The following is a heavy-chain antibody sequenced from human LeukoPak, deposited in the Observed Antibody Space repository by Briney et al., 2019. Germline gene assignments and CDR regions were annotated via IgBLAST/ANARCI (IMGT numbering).Heavy chain of an antibody. CDR1: GFTFSRYW. V-gene: IGHV3-74*01. Sequence: GGSLRLSSAASGFTFSRYWMHWVRQAPGKGLVWVSRINSDGRSTSYADSVKGRFTISRDNAKNTLYLQMNSLRAEDTAVYYCAKVEALLWFGELINYYFDYWGQGTLVTVSS. J-gene: IGHJ4*02. CDR3: AKVEALLWFGELINYYFDY. CDR2: INSDGRST. D-gene: IGHD3-10*01.